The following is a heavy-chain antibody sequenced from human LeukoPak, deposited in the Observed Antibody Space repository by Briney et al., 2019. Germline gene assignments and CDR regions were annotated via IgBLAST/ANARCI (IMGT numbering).Heavy chain of an antibody. CDR3: AKDRGYRWERYVRTTVFDY. CDR2: ISGSGGST. Sequence: GGSLRLSCAASGFTFSSYAMSWVRQAPGKGLEWVSAISGSGGSTYYADSVKGRFTISRDNSKNTLYLQMNSPRAEDTAVYYCAKDRGYRWERYVRTTVFDYWGQGTLVTVSS. D-gene: IGHD2/OR15-2a*01. J-gene: IGHJ4*02. CDR1: GFTFSSYA. V-gene: IGHV3-23*01.